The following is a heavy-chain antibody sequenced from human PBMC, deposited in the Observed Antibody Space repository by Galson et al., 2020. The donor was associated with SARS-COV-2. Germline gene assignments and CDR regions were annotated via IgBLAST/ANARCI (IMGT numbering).Heavy chain of an antibody. CDR2: LNPNSGGT. CDR1: GYTFTGHY. J-gene: IGHJ6*02. V-gene: IGHV1-2*02. D-gene: IGHD3-10*01. CDR3: ARAGQSPDYYYYYNLDV. Sequence: ASVKVSCKPSGYTFTGHYMHWVRQAPGQGLEWMGWLNPNSGGTKYAQKFQGRVTMTRDTSISTAYMELSRLRSDDTAIYYCARAGQSPDYYYYYNLDVWGQGTTVTVPS.